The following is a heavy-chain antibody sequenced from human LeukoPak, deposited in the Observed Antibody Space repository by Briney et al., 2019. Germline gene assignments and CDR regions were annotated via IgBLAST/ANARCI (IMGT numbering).Heavy chain of an antibody. CDR2: INWNGGST. D-gene: IGHD3-3*01. CDR3: AIQYYDFWSGSIY. J-gene: IGHJ4*02. V-gene: IGHV3-20*04. Sequence: GGSLRLSCVASGFTFDDYGMSWVRQAPAKGLEWVPGINWNGGSTGYADSVKGRFTISRDNAKNSLYLQMNSLRAEDTALYYCAIQYYDFWSGSIYWGQGTLVTVSS. CDR1: GFTFDDYG.